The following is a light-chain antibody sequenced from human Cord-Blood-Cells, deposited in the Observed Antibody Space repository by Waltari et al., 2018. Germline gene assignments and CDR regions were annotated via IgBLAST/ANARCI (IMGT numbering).Light chain of an antibody. Sequence: QSALTQPASVSGSPGPSITISCTGTSSDVGSYNLVSWYQQHPGKAPKLMIYEVSKRPAGVSNRFSGSKSGNTASLTISGLQAEDEADYYCCSYAGSRFAVFGGGTQLTVL. V-gene: IGLV2-23*02. CDR1: SSDVGSYNL. J-gene: IGLJ7*01. CDR2: EVS. CDR3: CSYAGSRFAV.